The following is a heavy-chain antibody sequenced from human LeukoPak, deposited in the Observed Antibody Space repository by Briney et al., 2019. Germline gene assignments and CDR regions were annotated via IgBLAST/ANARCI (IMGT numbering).Heavy chain of an antibody. D-gene: IGHD6-25*01. CDR2: IIPIFGTA. CDR1: GGTFSSYA. J-gene: IGHJ6*02. Sequence: SVKVSCKASGGTFSSYALSWVRQAPGQGLEWMGRIIPIFGTANYAQKFQGRVTITADESTSTAYMELSSLRSEDTAIYYCARGGNTSDLYYGMDVWGQGTTVTVSS. V-gene: IGHV1-69*15. CDR3: ARGGNTSDLYYGMDV.